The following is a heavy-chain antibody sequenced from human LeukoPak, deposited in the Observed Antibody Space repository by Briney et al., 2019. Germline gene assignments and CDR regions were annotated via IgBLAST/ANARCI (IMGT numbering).Heavy chain of an antibody. V-gene: IGHV3-48*01. CDR3: ARADGYYDFWSGPSTGFDP. CDR2: ISTSSTTI. CDR1: GFTFSSYS. Sequence: GESLKISCAASGFTFSSYSMNWVRQAPGKGLEWVSYISTSSTTIYYADSVKGRFTISRDNAKNSLYLQMNSLRAEDTAVYYCARADGYYDFWSGPSTGFDPWGQGTLVTASS. J-gene: IGHJ5*02. D-gene: IGHD3-3*01.